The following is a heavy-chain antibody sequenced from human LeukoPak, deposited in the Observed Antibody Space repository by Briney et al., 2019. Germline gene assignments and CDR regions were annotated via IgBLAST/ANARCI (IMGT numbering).Heavy chain of an antibody. CDR2: IKQDGSEK. V-gene: IGHV3-7*03. J-gene: IGHJ4*02. Sequence: GGSLRLSCVASGLTFSNYWMDWVRQAPGKGLEWVANIKQDGSEKNYVDFVKGRFIISRDNAKNSLYLQMNTLRADDTAVYYCARDGFGTGSNWGQGTLVTVSS. CDR3: ARDGFGTGSN. CDR1: GLTFSNYW. D-gene: IGHD3-16*01.